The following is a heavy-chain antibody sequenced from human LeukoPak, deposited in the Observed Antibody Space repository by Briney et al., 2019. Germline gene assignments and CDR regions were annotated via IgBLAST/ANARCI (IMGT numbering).Heavy chain of an antibody. Sequence: PGGSLRLSCAASGFTFDDYAMHWVRQAPGKGLEWVSGISWNSGSIGYADSVKGRFTISRDNAKNSLYLQMNSLRAEDTALYYCAKDIPIDYWGRGTLVTVSS. CDR3: AKDIPIDY. J-gene: IGHJ4*02. CDR2: ISWNSGSI. CDR1: GFTFDDYA. V-gene: IGHV3-9*01.